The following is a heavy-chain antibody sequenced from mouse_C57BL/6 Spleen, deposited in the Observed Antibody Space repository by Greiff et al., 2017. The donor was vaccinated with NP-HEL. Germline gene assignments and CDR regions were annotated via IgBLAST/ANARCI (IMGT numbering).Heavy chain of an antibody. CDR1: GYTFTSYW. D-gene: IGHD1-1*01. CDR3: AIDSSFEGLNYFDY. J-gene: IGHJ2*01. CDR2: IHPSDSDT. V-gene: IGHV1-74*01. Sequence: QVQLKQPGAELVKPGASVKVSCKASGYTFTSYWMHWVKQRPGQGLEWIGRIHPSDSDTNYNQKFKGKATLTVDKSSSTAYMQLSSLTSEDSAVYYCAIDSSFEGLNYFDYWGQGTTLTVSS.